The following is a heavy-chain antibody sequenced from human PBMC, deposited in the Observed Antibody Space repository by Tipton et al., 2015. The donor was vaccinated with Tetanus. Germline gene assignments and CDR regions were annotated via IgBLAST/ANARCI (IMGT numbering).Heavy chain of an antibody. V-gene: IGHV3-23*01. CDR1: GFTFSDYA. J-gene: IGHJ3*01. Sequence: SLRLSCAASGFTFSDYAMSWVRQAPGKGLEWVSVVTGSGQTTHYADSAKGRFTISRDNSKNTLFLQMSSLRVEDTGIYYCAKDRLRKTDYDANGYAFDVWGQGTMVSVSS. D-gene: IGHD4/OR15-4a*01. CDR2: VTGSGQTT. CDR3: AKDRLRKTDYDANGYAFDV.